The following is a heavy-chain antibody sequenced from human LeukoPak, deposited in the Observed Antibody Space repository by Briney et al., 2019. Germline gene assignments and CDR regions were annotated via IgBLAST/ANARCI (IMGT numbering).Heavy chain of an antibody. D-gene: IGHD2-15*01. CDR1: GGSTSNSF. J-gene: IGHJ4*02. Sequence: SETLSLTCTVSGGSTSNSFWSWIRQPAGKGLEWIGRIYTDGSTNSNPSLRSRLTMSLDTSKNQFSLQLTSVTAADTAVYFCARAPSGCGGTCAFDYWGQGTLVTVS. V-gene: IGHV4-4*07. CDR3: ARAPSGCGGTCAFDY. CDR2: IYTDGST.